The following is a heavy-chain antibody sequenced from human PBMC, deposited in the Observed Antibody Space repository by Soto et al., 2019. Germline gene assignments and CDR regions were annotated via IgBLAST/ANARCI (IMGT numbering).Heavy chain of an antibody. Sequence: PSETLSLTCTVSGGSISSYYWIWIRQPAGKGLEWIGRIYISGSTNYNPSLESRVTMSVDTSKNQFSLRLSSVTAADTAVYYCASALLDHGDYYFHNWGQGALVTVSS. J-gene: IGHJ4*02. V-gene: IGHV4-4*07. CDR2: IYISGST. CDR3: ASALLDHGDYYFHN. CDR1: GGSISSYY. D-gene: IGHD4-17*01.